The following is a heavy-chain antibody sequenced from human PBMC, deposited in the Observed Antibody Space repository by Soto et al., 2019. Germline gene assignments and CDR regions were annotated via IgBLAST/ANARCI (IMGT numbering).Heavy chain of an antibody. Sequence: QVQLQASGPGRVKPSETLSLTCTVSGGSIRSYYWSWIRQPPGKGLEGIGYIYYSGVTNYTPSLKSRVTISVDTSKNQFSLKLSSVTAADTAVYYCARDFRVDDSVGYSGWYFDYWGQGTLGTVSS. CDR1: GGSIRSYY. CDR3: ARDFRVDDSVGYSGWYFDY. V-gene: IGHV4-59*01. CDR2: IYYSGVT. D-gene: IGHD3-22*01. J-gene: IGHJ4*02.